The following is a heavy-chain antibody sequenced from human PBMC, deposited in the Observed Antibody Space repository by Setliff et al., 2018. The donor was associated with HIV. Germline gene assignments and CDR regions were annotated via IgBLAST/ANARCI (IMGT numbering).Heavy chain of an antibody. CDR1: GGSISSYY. V-gene: IGHV4-59*01. CDR2: IYYSGST. D-gene: IGHD1-26*01. J-gene: IGHJ6*03. Sequence: SETLSLTCTVSGGSISSYYWSWIRQPPGKGLEWIGYIYYSGSTNYNPSLKSRVTISVDTSKNQFSLKLSSVTAADTAAYYCARGSIVGATPYYYYYYYMDVWGKGTTVTVSS. CDR3: ARGSIVGATPYYYYYYYMDV.